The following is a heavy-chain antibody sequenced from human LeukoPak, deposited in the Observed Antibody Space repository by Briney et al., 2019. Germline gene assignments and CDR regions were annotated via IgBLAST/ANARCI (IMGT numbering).Heavy chain of an antibody. CDR2: NYSGGST. D-gene: IGHD2-2*01. V-gene: IGHV3-53*01. CDR1: GFTVSTYY. J-gene: IGHJ4*02. Sequence: GGSLRLSCAASGFTVSTYYMTWVRQAPGNGLECVSVNYSGGSTYYADSVKGRFTVSRDNSKNTLYLQMNSLRAEDTAMYYCARGLGYCTSTTCLLPFDYWGQGTLVTVSS. CDR3: ARGLGYCTSTTCLLPFDY.